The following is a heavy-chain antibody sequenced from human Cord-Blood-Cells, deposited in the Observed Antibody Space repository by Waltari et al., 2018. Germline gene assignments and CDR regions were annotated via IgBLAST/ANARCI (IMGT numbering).Heavy chain of an antibody. CDR2: ISSSSSYI. CDR1: GFTFSTYS. Sequence: EVQLVESGGGLVQPGGSLRLSCADSGFTFSTYSMNWVRQAPGKGLGWVSSISSSSSYIYYADSVKGRFTISRDNAKNSLYLQMNSLRAEDTAVYYCARSGYFGDAFDIWGQGTMVTVSS. V-gene: IGHV3-21*01. D-gene: IGHD3-10*01. J-gene: IGHJ3*02. CDR3: ARSGYFGDAFDI.